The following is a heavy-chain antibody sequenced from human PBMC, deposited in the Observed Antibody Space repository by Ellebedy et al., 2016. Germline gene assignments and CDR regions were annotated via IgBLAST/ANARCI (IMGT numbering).Heavy chain of an antibody. CDR3: AKDSVLDILTASYLEY. V-gene: IGHV3-7*01. D-gene: IGHD3-9*01. Sequence: GESLKISXGTSGFTFTTYWMTWVRQTPGKGLEWVASIKQDGSEKYYVDSVKGRFTISRDNSKNTLYLQMKSLTTEDTAVYYCAKDSVLDILTASYLEYWGQGTLVTVSS. CDR1: GFTFTTYW. J-gene: IGHJ4*02. CDR2: IKQDGSEK.